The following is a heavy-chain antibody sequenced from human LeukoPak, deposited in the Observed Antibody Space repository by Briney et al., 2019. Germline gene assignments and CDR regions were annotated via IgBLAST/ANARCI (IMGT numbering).Heavy chain of an antibody. J-gene: IGHJ3*02. Sequence: GGSLRLSCAASRFTFSSYEMNWVRQAPGKGLEWVSYISSSGSTIYYADSVKGRFTISRDNAKNSLYLQMNSLRAEDTAVYYCARTTVNAFDIWGQGTVVTLSS. D-gene: IGHD4-17*01. V-gene: IGHV3-48*03. CDR2: ISSSGSTI. CDR1: RFTFSSYE. CDR3: ARTTVNAFDI.